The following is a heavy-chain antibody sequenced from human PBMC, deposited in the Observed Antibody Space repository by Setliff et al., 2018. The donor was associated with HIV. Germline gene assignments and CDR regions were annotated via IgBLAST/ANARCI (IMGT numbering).Heavy chain of an antibody. CDR3: VTGVGTSSVDY. J-gene: IGHJ4*02. D-gene: IGHD3-22*01. CDR1: GFTFSNSW. V-gene: IGHV3-15*01. CDR2: IKTKTQRGTT. Sequence: GGSLRLSCAASGFTFSNSWMTWVRQAPGKGLEWVGRIKTKTQRGTTDYAAPAKGRFIISRDDSKNTLYLQMNSLRSEDTAVYYCVTGVGTSSVDYWGQGTMVTVSS.